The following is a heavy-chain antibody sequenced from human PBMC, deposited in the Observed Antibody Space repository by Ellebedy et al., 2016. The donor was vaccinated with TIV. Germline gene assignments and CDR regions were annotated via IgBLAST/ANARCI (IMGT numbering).Heavy chain of an antibody. Sequence: MPGGSLRLSCAVSGGSISPYYWSWIRQPPGKGLEWIGYIYYSGGTNYNPSLKSRVTISVDTYKNHFSLRLTSVTAADTAVYYCARVVWQQPVSYAFDIWGQGTMVTVSS. D-gene: IGHD6-13*01. CDR3: ARVVWQQPVSYAFDI. CDR1: GGSISPYY. V-gene: IGHV4-59*01. CDR2: IYYSGGT. J-gene: IGHJ3*02.